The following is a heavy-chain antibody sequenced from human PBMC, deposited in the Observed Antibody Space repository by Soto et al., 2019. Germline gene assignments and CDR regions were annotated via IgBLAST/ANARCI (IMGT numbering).Heavy chain of an antibody. J-gene: IGHJ4*02. V-gene: IGHV3-33*01. CDR1: GFLFSRFG. D-gene: IGHD1-1*01. CDR2: IVNHGGTK. CDR3: ARDDEYDDNGLDY. Sequence: AGGSLRLSCAASGFLFSRFGMHWVRQAPGKGREWVAVIVNHGGTKKYAESVRGRFNISRDNSRNTLFLEISSLRVEDTAIFYCARDDEYDDNGLDYWGQGTLVTVSS.